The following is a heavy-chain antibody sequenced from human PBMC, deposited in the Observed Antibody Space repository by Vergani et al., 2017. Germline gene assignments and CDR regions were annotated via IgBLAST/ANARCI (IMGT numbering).Heavy chain of an antibody. CDR2: IYWDDDK. CDR3: ADFLRDGYSRRAFDY. J-gene: IGHJ4*02. D-gene: IGHD5-24*01. Sequence: QITLKESGPTLVKPTQTLTLTCTFSGFPLSTSGVGVGWIRQPPGKALDWLALIYWDDDKRYSPSLKSRLTITKDTSKNQVVLTMTNMDPVDTATYYCADFLRDGYSRRAFDYWGQGTLVTVSS. CDR1: GFPLSTSGVG. V-gene: IGHV2-5*02.